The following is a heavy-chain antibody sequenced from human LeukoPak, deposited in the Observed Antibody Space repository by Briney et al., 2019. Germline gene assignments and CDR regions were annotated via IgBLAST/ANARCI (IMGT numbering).Heavy chain of an antibody. V-gene: IGHV3-7*01. CDR1: GFTFSNYW. J-gene: IGHJ4*02. CDR2: INQDGSDK. D-gene: IGHD5-12*01. CDR3: ARTEASGYDPFDY. Sequence: PGGSLRLSCEASGFTFSNYWMSWVRQTPGKGLEWVANINQDGSDKYYVDSVKGRFTISRDNAKNSLSLQMNSLRAEDTAVYYCARTEASGYDPFDYWGQGTLVTVSS.